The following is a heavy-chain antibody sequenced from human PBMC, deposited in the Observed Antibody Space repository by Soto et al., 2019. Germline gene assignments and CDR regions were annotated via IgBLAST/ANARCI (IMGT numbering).Heavy chain of an antibody. CDR2: IWYDGSNK. D-gene: IGHD3-16*01. CDR1: GFTFSSYG. Sequence: QVQLVESGGGVVQPGRSLRLSCAASGFTFSSYGMHWVRQAPGKGLEWVAVIWYDGSNKYYADSVKGRFTISRDNSKNTLYLQMNSLRAEDMAVYYCARVGTYYDYIWGAFDIWGQGTMVTVSS. J-gene: IGHJ3*02. V-gene: IGHV3-33*01. CDR3: ARVGTYYDYIWGAFDI.